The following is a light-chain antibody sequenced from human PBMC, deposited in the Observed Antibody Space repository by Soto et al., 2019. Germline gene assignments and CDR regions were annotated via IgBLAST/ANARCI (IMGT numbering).Light chain of an antibody. CDR2: GAS. V-gene: IGKV3-20*01. CDR3: QQYGSSPPT. CDR1: QSVSSSY. Sequence: EIVLTQSPGTLSLSPGERATLSCRASQSVSSSYLAWYQQKPGQAPRLLIYGASSRATGIPDRFSGSGSGTDVTLTISRLGPEDFAVYYCQQYGSSPPTFGQGTKVELK. J-gene: IGKJ1*01.